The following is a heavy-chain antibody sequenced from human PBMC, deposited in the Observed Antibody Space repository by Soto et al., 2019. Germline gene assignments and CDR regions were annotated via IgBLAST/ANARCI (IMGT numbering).Heavy chain of an antibody. CDR3: ARAPRANRKWWFDP. J-gene: IGHJ5*02. Sequence: ASETLSLTCTVSGGSISSYYWSWIRQPPGKGLEWIGYIYYSGSTNYNPSLKSRVTISVDTSKNQFSLKLSSVTAADTAVYYCARAPRANRKWWFDPWGQGTLV. V-gene: IGHV4-59*01. CDR2: IYYSGST. CDR1: GGSISSYY. D-gene: IGHD1-26*01.